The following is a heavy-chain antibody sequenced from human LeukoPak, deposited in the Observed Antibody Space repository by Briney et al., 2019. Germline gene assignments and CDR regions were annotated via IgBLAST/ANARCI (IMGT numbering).Heavy chain of an antibody. J-gene: IGHJ4*02. Sequence: GGSLRLSCAASGFTVSSSYMTWVRQAPGKGLEWVSAISGSGGSTYYADSVKGRFTISRDNSKNTLYLQMNSLRAEDTAVYYCAKDGLAVAGPYYFDYWGQGTLVTVSS. V-gene: IGHV3-23*01. CDR3: AKDGLAVAGPYYFDY. CDR1: GFTVSSSY. D-gene: IGHD6-19*01. CDR2: ISGSGGST.